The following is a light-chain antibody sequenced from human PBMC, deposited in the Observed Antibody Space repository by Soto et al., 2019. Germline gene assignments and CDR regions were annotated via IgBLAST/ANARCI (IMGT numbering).Light chain of an antibody. J-gene: IGKJ2*01. CDR1: QSVSSN. CDR3: QQYNNWPSYT. Sequence: EIVMTQSPATLSVSPGERATLSCRASQSVSSNLAWYQQKPGQAPRLLIYGASTGATGIPARFSGSGSGTEFTLTISSLQSEDFVVYFCQQYNNWPSYTFGQGTKLEIK. CDR2: GAS. V-gene: IGKV3-15*01.